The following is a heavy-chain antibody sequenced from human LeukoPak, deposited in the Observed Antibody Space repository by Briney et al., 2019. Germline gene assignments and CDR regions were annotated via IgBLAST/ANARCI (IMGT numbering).Heavy chain of an antibody. Sequence: PSETLSLTCTVSGGSISSYYWSWIRQPPGKGLEWIGYIYYSGSTNYNPSLKSRVTISVDTSKNQFSLKLSSVTAADTAVYYCARYRQGIFDYCGQGTLVTVSS. CDR1: GGSISSYY. V-gene: IGHV4-59*08. CDR2: IYYSGST. D-gene: IGHD2-2*01. CDR3: ARYRQGIFDY. J-gene: IGHJ4*02.